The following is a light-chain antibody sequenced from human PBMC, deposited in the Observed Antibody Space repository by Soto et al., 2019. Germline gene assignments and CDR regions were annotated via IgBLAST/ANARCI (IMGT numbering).Light chain of an antibody. J-gene: IGKJ1*01. CDR3: QQYDSYPWT. CDR1: RGFRNS. CDR2: DAS. V-gene: IGKV1-5*01. Sequence: DIQMTQSPSTLSASVGDRGTITXRAXRGFRNSLAWYQQKAGKAPKLLIYDASTLERGVPSRFSGRGSGTEFTLTISSLQPDDFGAYYCQQYDSYPWTFGQGTKVDTK.